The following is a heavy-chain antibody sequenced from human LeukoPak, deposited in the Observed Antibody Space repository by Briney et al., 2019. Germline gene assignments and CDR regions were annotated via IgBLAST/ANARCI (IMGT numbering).Heavy chain of an antibody. V-gene: IGHV3-33*01. CDR1: GFTFRNFG. D-gene: IGHD2-2*01. J-gene: IGHJ4*02. Sequence: GGSLRLSCAASGFTFRNFGMHWVCQAPGEGLEWVAVIWYDGNNKYYADSVKGRFTISRDNSKNTLYLQMKSLRAEDTAVYYCARDYHGLDYWGQGTLVTVSS. CDR3: ARDYHGLDY. CDR2: IWYDGNNK.